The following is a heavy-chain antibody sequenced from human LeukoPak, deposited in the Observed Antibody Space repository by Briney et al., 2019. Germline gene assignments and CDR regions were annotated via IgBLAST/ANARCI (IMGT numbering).Heavy chain of an antibody. D-gene: IGHD3-22*01. V-gene: IGHV3-49*04. Sequence: PGRSLRLSCTASGFTFGDYAMSWVRQAPGKGLEWVGFIRSKAYGGTTEYAASVKGRFTISRDDSKSIAYLQMNSLKTEDTAVYYCTRTYYYDSSGYYQLYYFDYRGQGTLVTVSS. J-gene: IGHJ4*02. CDR2: IRSKAYGGTT. CDR1: GFTFGDYA. CDR3: TRTYYYDSSGYYQLYYFDY.